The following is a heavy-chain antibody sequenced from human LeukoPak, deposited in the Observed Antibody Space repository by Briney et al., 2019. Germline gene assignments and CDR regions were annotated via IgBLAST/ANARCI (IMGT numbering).Heavy chain of an antibody. CDR2: ISAYNGNT. CDR1: GYTFASYG. J-gene: IGHJ4*02. Sequence: ASVKVSSKASGYTFASYGISWVRQAPGQGLEWMGWISAYNGNTNCAQKLQGRVTITADKSTSTAYMELSSLRSEDTAVYYCAKTPVGMVTLDYWGQGTLVTVSS. V-gene: IGHV1-18*01. CDR3: AKTPVGMVTLDY. D-gene: IGHD5-24*01.